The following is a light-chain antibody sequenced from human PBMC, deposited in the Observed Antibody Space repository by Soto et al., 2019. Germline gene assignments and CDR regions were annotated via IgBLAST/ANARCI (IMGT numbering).Light chain of an antibody. CDR3: SSYTTSNTRQIV. CDR2: DVS. V-gene: IGLV2-14*03. CDR1: SSDVGGYNH. J-gene: IGLJ1*01. Sequence: QSVLTQPASVSGSPGQSITISCTGTSSDVGGYNHVSWYQHHPGKAPKLMIYDVSNRPSGVSNRFSGSKSGNTASLTISGLQPEDEADYYCSSYTTSNTRQIVFGTGTKLTVL.